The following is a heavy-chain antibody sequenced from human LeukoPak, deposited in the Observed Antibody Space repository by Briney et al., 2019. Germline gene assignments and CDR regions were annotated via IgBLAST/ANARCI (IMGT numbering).Heavy chain of an antibody. CDR3: TRDKELLYVGAFDI. J-gene: IGHJ3*02. V-gene: IGHV3-49*04. Sequence: HPGGSLRLSCTASGFTFGDYAMSWVRQAPGKGLEWVGFIRSKAYGGTTEYAASVKGRFTISRDDSKSIAYLQMNSLKTEDTAVYYCTRDKELLYVGAFDIWGQGTMVTVSS. CDR1: GFTFGDYA. D-gene: IGHD3-10*01. CDR2: IRSKAYGGTT.